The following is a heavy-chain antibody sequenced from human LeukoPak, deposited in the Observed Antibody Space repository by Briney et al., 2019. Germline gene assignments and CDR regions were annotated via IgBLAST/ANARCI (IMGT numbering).Heavy chain of an antibody. D-gene: IGHD1-14*01. CDR2: ISWNSGSV. J-gene: IGHJ4*02. V-gene: IGHV3-9*01. CDR3: AKDRRNDFDY. CDR1: GFTFDDYT. Sequence: GGSLRLSCAASGFTFDDYTMHWVRQAPGKGLEWVSGISWNSGSVGYADSVKGRFTISRDNAKNSLYLQMSSLRGEDTALYYCAKDRRNDFDYWGQGTLVTVSS.